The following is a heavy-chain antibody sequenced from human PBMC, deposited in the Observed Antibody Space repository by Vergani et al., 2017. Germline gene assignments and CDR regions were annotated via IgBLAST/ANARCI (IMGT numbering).Heavy chain of an antibody. D-gene: IGHD4-17*01. CDR3: ARDPIDYGDYSVGHLDY. Sequence: QVQLVQSGGEVKKPGASVKVSCKASGYTFSSYGISWVRQAPGQGLEWMGWISGYNGNTNYAQKLQGRVTMTTDTSTSTAYMELRSLRSDDTAVYYCARDPIDYGDYSVGHLDYWGQGTLVTVSS. CDR2: ISGYNGNT. CDR1: GYTFSSYG. J-gene: IGHJ4*02. V-gene: IGHV1-18*01.